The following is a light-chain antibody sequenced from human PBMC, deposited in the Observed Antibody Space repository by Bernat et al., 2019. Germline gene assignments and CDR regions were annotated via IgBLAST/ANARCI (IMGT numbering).Light chain of an antibody. CDR2: ATS. Sequence: DIQLTQSPSFLSASVGNRVTITCRASQVIRYYLAWYQQKPGKAPKLLIYATSTLQSGVPSRFSGSGSGTEFTLTISSLQPEDFAAYYCQQLDSYPLTFGGGTKVEIK. V-gene: IGKV1-9*01. J-gene: IGKJ4*01. CDR1: QVIRYY. CDR3: QQLDSYPLT.